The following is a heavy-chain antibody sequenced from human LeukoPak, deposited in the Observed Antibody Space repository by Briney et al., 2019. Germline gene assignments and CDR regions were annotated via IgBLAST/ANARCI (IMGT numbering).Heavy chain of an antibody. D-gene: IGHD2-2*01. CDR3: ARVGVPQYAFDI. CDR2: INSDGRIT. Sequence: GGSLRLSCVASGFIFSSYWMHWVRQVPGKGPVCVSRINSDGRITSYADSVKGRFTISRDNAKNTLYLEMNSLRAEDTAVYSCARVGVPQYAFDIWGQGTWVTVSS. CDR1: GFIFSSYW. V-gene: IGHV3-74*01. J-gene: IGHJ3*02.